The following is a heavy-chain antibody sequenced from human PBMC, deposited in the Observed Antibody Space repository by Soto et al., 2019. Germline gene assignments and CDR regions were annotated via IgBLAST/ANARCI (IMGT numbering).Heavy chain of an antibody. CDR3: ARESFSASPNFFDY. Sequence: GSLRLSCAASGFAFSNYEMNWVRQAPGKGLEWVSYISLSGSTIYYADSVKGRFTISRDDAKNSLYLQMNSLRADDTAVYYCARESFSASPNFFDYWGQGTLVTVSS. V-gene: IGHV3-48*03. CDR2: ISLSGSTI. D-gene: IGHD3-3*02. CDR1: GFAFSNYE. J-gene: IGHJ4*02.